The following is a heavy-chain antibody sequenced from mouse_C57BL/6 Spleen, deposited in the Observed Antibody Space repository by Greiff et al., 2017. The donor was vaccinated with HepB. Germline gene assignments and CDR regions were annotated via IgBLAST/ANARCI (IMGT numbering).Heavy chain of an antibody. Sequence: QVQLKESGPELVKPGASVKLSCKASGYAFSSSWMHWVKQRPGKGLEWIGRIYPGDGDTNYNGKFKGKATMTADKSSSTAYMQLSSLTAEDSAVYGCASQTAHYAMDYWGQGTSVTVSS. J-gene: IGHJ4*01. V-gene: IGHV1-82*01. CDR3: ASQTAHYAMDY. D-gene: IGHD3-2*01. CDR1: GYAFSSSW. CDR2: IYPGDGDT.